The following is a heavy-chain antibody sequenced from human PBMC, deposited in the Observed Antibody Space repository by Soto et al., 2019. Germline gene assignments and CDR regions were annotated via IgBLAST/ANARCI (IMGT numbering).Heavy chain of an antibody. Sequence: QVQLQESGPGLVKPSQTLSLTCTVSGGSISSGGYYWSWLRQHPGKGLEWLGYIYYSGSTYYNPSLKSRVTISVDTSKNQFSLKLSSVTAADTAVYYCARVSSSWYYFDYWGQGTLVTVSS. J-gene: IGHJ4*02. D-gene: IGHD6-13*01. V-gene: IGHV4-31*03. CDR2: IYYSGST. CDR1: GGSISSGGYY. CDR3: ARVSSSWYYFDY.